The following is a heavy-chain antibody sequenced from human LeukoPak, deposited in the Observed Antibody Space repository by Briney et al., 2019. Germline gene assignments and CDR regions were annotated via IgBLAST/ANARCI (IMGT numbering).Heavy chain of an antibody. CDR3: ARDRFSHGDEYGDPSWFDY. J-gene: IGHJ4*02. CDR1: GGTFSSYT. CDR2: IIPILGIA. D-gene: IGHD4-17*01. Sequence: GASVKVSCKASGGTFSSYTISWVRQAPGQGLEWMGRIIPILGIANYAQKFQGRVTITADKSTSTAYMELSSLRSEDTAVYYCARDRFSHGDEYGDPSWFDYWGQRTLVTVSS. V-gene: IGHV1-69*04.